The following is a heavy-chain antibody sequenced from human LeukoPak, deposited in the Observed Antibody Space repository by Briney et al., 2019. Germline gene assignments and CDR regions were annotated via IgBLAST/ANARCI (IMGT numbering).Heavy chain of an antibody. J-gene: IGHJ6*03. Sequence: PSETLSLTCTVSGGSISSSSYYWGWIRQPPGKGLEWIGSIYYSGSTYYNPSLKSRVTISVDTSKNQFSLKLSSVTAADTAVYYCAREERYGGNSYYYYYMDAWGKGTTVTVSS. CDR3: AREERYGGNSYYYYYMDA. D-gene: IGHD4-23*01. CDR1: GGSISSSSYY. CDR2: IYYSGST. V-gene: IGHV4-39*07.